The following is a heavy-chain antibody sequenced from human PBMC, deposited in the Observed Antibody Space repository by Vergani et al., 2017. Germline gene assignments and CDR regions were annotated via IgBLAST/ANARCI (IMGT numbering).Heavy chain of an antibody. CDR3: ARASGSGWYDY. J-gene: IGHJ4*02. D-gene: IGHD6-19*01. Sequence: EVQLVESGGGLVQPGGSLRLSCAASGFTFSSYDMHWVRQATGKGLEWVSAIGTAGDTYYPGSVKGRFTISRENAKNSLYLQMNSLRAGDTAVYYCARASGSGWYDYWGQGTLVTVSS. V-gene: IGHV3-13*04. CDR2: IGTAGDT. CDR1: GFTFSSYD.